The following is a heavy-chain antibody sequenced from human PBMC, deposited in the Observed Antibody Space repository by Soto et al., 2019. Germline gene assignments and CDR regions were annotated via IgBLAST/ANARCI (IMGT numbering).Heavy chain of an antibody. CDR3: ARLPEYGGNSAYFAS. Sequence: GESLKISCKGSGYSFTSHWIGWVRQMPGKGLEWMGIIYPGDSDARYSPSFQGQVTISADKSISTAYVQWSSLRASDTAMYYRARLPEYGGNSAYFASWGHGTLVTVSS. V-gene: IGHV5-51*01. J-gene: IGHJ4*01. CDR1: GYSFTSHW. D-gene: IGHD2-21*02. CDR2: IYPGDSDA.